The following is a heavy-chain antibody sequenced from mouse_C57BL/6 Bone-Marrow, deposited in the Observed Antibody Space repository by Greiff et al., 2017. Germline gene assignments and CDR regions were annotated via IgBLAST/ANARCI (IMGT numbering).Heavy chain of an antibody. J-gene: IGHJ2*01. Sequence: QVQLQQPGAELVKPGASVKLSCKASGYTFTSYWMHWVKQRPGQGLEWIGMIHSNSGSTNYNAKIKSKATLTVDKSSRTAYMQHSSLTSEDSAVYYCARRITTVVAPYYFDYWGQGTTRTVSS. D-gene: IGHD1-1*01. CDR3: ARRITTVVAPYYFDY. CDR2: IHSNSGST. V-gene: IGHV1-64*01. CDR1: GYTFTSYW.